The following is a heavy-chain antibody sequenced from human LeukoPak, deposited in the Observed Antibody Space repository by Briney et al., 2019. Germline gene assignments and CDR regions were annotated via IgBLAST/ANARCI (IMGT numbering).Heavy chain of an antibody. CDR1: GGSISSYY. CDR2: IYTSGST. D-gene: IGHD6-13*01. V-gene: IGHV4-4*09. Sequence: SETLSLTCTVSGGSISSYYWSRIRQPPGKGLEWIGYIYTSGSTNYNPSLKSRVTISVDTSKNQFSPKLSSVTAADTAVYYCARGSSSRYYYYYYMDVWGKGTTVTVSS. CDR3: ARGSSSRYYYYYYMDV. J-gene: IGHJ6*03.